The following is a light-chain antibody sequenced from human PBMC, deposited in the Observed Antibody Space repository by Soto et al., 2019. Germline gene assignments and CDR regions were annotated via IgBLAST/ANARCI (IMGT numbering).Light chain of an antibody. CDR1: QSVSSSD. CDR2: GAS. CDR3: QQYGTSPPT. Sequence: EVVLTQSPGTLSLPPGERATLSCRASQSVSSSDLAWYQQKPGQAPRLLISGASSRATGIPDRFSGSGSGTDFTLTISSLEPEDFAVFYCQQYGTSPPTFGQGTKVDIK. V-gene: IGKV3-20*01. J-gene: IGKJ1*01.